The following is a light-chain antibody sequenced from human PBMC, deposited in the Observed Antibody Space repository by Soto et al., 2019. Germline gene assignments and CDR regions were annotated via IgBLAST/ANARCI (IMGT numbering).Light chain of an antibody. J-gene: IGKJ1*01. Sequence: DSQMTQSPSTLSASVGDRVAITCRASDNIVHWVAWYQQKPGKAPKLLIYKAANLADEVPSRFAGSGSGTDFTLTITRLQPDDFATYYCQHYNSFSRTFGQGTKV. CDR1: DNIVHW. CDR3: QHYNSFSRT. CDR2: KAA. V-gene: IGKV1-5*03.